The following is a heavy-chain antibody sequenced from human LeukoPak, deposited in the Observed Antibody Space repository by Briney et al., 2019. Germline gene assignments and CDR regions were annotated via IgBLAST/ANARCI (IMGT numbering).Heavy chain of an antibody. CDR2: IDPSDSYT. CDR3: AIRRRSGGGDWNFDY. D-gene: IGHD6-19*01. V-gene: IGHV5-10-1*01. Sequence: PGESLRISCKGSGYSFTSYWISWVRQMPGKGLEWMGRIDPSDSYTNYSPSFQGHVTISADKSISTAYLQWSSLKASDTAMYYCAIRRRSGGGDWNFDYWGQGTLVTVSS. CDR1: GYSFTSYW. J-gene: IGHJ4*02.